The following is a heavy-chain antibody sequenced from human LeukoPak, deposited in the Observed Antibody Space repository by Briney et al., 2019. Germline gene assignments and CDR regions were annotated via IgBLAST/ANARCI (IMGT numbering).Heavy chain of an antibody. CDR1: GGSITTYY. V-gene: IGHV4-59*01. Sequence: AETLSPTCTVSGGSITTYYWSWLRQPPGKGLEWIGYIYNTGTTTYNPSLRSRVTISLDTSKNQFSLKLSSVTAAGTAVYYCARTFPVAGTYYGMDVWGQGTTVTVS. J-gene: IGHJ6*02. CDR3: ARTFPVAGTYYGMDV. CDR2: IYNTGTT. D-gene: IGHD6-19*01.